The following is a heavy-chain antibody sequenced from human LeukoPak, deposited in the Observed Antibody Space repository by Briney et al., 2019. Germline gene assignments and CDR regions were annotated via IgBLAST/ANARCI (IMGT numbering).Heavy chain of an antibody. J-gene: IGHJ4*02. V-gene: IGHV1-2*02. CDR2: INPNSGDT. CDR1: GYTFTGYY. Sequence: ASVKVSCKASGYTFTGYYMHRVRQAPGQGLEWMRWINPNSGDTNYAQKFQGRVTMSRDTSISTAYMELSRLRSDDTAVYYCARVRYRLAETYIDYWGQGTLVTVSS. D-gene: IGHD3-9*01. CDR3: ARVRYRLAETYIDY.